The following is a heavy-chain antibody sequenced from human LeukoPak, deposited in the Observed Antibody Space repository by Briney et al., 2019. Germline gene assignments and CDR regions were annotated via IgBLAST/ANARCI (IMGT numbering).Heavy chain of an antibody. V-gene: IGHV4-59*01. Sequence: SETLSLTCTVSGGSISSYYWSWIRQPPGKGLEWIGYIYYSGSTNYNPSLKSRVPISVDTSKNQFSLKLSSVTAADTAVYYCARGQHYDILTGYSNWFDRWGQGTLVTVSS. D-gene: IGHD3-9*01. J-gene: IGHJ5*02. CDR3: ARGQHYDILTGYSNWFDR. CDR2: IYYSGST. CDR1: GGSISSYY.